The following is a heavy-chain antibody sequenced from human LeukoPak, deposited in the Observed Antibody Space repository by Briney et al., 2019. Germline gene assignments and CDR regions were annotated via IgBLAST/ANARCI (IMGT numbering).Heavy chain of an antibody. D-gene: IGHD1-26*01. CDR3: ARDLGLSVGATPFDF. Sequence: GGSLRLSCEASGFILRNYAMHWVRQAPGKGLEWVAFMRYDGSDEHYADSVQGRFTISRDNSYNTLYLQMNSLRAEDTALYYCARDLGLSVGATPFDFWGQGTLVTVSS. V-gene: IGHV3-30*02. J-gene: IGHJ4*02. CDR1: GFILRNYA. CDR2: MRYDGSDE.